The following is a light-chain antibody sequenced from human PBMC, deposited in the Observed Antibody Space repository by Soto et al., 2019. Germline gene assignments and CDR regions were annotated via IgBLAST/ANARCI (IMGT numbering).Light chain of an antibody. Sequence: QSVLTQPPSASGTPGQRVTISCSGTTSNIGTNYVYWYQKLPGMAPKLVMYSTDRRPSGVPGRFSGSKSGTSAFLAITGLRSEDEANYYCSAWDDSLSGPVFGGGTKVTVL. CDR1: TSNIGTNY. J-gene: IGLJ2*01. CDR2: STD. CDR3: SAWDDSLSGPV. V-gene: IGLV1-47*02.